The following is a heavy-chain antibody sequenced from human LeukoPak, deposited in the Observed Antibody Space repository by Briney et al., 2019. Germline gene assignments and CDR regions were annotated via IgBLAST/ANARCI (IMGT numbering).Heavy chain of an antibody. D-gene: IGHD2-2*01. Sequence: PGGSLRLSCAASGFTFSNYNMNWVRQAPGKGLEWVSSISSSSSYIYYADSVKGRFTISRDNAKSSHYLQMNSLRAKDTAVYYCARDRCSSTSCYPNWFDPWGQGTLVTVSS. J-gene: IGHJ5*02. CDR3: ARDRCSSTSCYPNWFDP. CDR2: ISSSSSYI. CDR1: GFTFSNYN. V-gene: IGHV3-21*01.